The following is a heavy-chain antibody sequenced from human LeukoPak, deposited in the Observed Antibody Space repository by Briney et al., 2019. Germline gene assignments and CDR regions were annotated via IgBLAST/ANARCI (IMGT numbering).Heavy chain of an antibody. V-gene: IGHV1-69*13. D-gene: IGHD1-26*01. CDR1: GYTFTSYG. CDR3: AREVVGATDRLQH. CDR2: IIPIFGTA. J-gene: IGHJ1*01. Sequence: SVKVSCKASGYTFTSYGISWVRQAPGQGLEWMGGIIPIFGTANYAQKFQGRVTITADESTSTAYMELSSLRSEDTAVYYCAREVVGATDRLQHWGQGTLVTVSS.